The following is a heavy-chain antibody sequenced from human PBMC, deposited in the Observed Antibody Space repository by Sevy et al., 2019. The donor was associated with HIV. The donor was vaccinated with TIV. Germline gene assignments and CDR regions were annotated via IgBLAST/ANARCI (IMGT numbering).Heavy chain of an antibody. J-gene: IGHJ2*01. CDR1: GGSFSGFS. CDR2: VT. CDR3: ARGVERVVPSPIIGLGAWAKYWSFDL. Sequence: SETLSLTCAVSGGSFSGFSWNWIRQPPGKGLEWIGEVTYYSPSLKSRATISLDTSKIQFSLKLHYVTAADTALYFCARGVERVVPSPIIGLGAWAKYWSFDLWGRGTLVTVSS. V-gene: IGHV4-34*01. D-gene: IGHD2-2*02.